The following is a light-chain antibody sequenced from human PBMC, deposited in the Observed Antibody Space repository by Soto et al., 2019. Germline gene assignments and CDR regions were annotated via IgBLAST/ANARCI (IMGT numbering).Light chain of an antibody. CDR2: LGS. Sequence: DIVMTQSPLSLPVTPGEPASISCRSSQSLLHSNGYNYLDWYLQKPGQSPQLLIYLGSNRASGVADRVSGSGSGTDFTLKIIRVEAEDVGVYYCMQALQTPYTFGQGTKLEIK. CDR3: MQALQTPYT. J-gene: IGKJ2*01. CDR1: QSLLHSNGYNY. V-gene: IGKV2-28*01.